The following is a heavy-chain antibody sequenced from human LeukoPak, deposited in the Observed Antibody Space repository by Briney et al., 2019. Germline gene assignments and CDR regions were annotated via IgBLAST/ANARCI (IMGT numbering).Heavy chain of an antibody. J-gene: IGHJ2*01. CDR3: ARAVYCSGGGCFWYFDL. CDR1: GIRFSNYS. V-gene: IGHV3-21*01. CDR2: ISSSSRFI. D-gene: IGHD2-15*01. Sequence: GSLILSCAASGIRFSNYSMNWVRQAPGKGLEWVSLISSSSRFIYYGDSVKGRFTISRDNAKKSLYLQMNSLRAEDTAVYYCARAVYCSGGGCFWYFDLWGRGTLVTVSS.